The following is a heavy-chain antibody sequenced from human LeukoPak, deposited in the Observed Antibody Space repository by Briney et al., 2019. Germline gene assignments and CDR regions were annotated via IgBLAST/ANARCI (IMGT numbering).Heavy chain of an antibody. CDR2: INHSGST. V-gene: IGHV4-34*01. D-gene: IGHD1-1*01. Sequence: PSETLSLTCAVYGGSFSGYYWSWIRQPPGKGLEWIGEINHSGSTNYNPSLKSRVTISVDTSKNQFSLKVTSVTAADTAVYYCARPTYRSGTGGFDDWGQGTAVTVSS. CDR3: ARPTYRSGTGGFDD. J-gene: IGHJ4*02. CDR1: GGSFSGYY.